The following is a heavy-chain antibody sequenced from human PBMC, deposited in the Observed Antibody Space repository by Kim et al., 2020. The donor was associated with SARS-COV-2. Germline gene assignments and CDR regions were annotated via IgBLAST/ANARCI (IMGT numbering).Heavy chain of an antibody. CDR3: ARDLFDQLVHAKGDYYYGMDV. CDR1: GGTFSSYA. D-gene: IGHD6-6*01. CDR2: IIPIFGTA. J-gene: IGHJ6*02. Sequence: SVKVSCKASGGTFSSYAISWVRQAPGQGLEWMGGIIPIFGTANYAQKFQGRVTITADESTSTAYMELSSLRSEDTAVYYCARDLFDQLVHAKGDYYYGMDVWGQGTTVTVSS. V-gene: IGHV1-69*13.